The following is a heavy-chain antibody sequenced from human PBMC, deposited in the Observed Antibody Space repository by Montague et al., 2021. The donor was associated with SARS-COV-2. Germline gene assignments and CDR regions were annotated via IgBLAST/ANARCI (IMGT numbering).Heavy chain of an antibody. CDR3: ARHRGLEYFDP. CDR1: GGSIRTVSHY. V-gene: IGHV4-39*01. CDR2: LYYIGIT. Sequence: SETLSLTCTVSGGSIRTVSHYWAWIRQPPGKGLEWIGSLYYIGITYYNPSLKSRVIISADTSKNQFSLMVSSVTAADTAVYYCARHRGLEYFDPWGRGSLVTVSS. D-gene: IGHD3-10*01. J-gene: IGHJ2*01.